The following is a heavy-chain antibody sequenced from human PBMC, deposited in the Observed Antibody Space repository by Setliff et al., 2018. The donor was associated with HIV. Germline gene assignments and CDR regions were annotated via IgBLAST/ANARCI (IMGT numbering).Heavy chain of an antibody. CDR3: AKGAGFYGDYPFDY. D-gene: IGHD4-17*01. J-gene: IGHJ4*02. Sequence: SETLSLTCTVSGASITSHYWSWIRQSPGRELEWIGYIYYTGSTNYNPSLQSRVAISMDASKNQFSLKVTSVTAADTAVYYCAKGAGFYGDYPFDYWGQGTLVTVSS. V-gene: IGHV4-59*11. CDR2: IYYTGST. CDR1: GASITSHY.